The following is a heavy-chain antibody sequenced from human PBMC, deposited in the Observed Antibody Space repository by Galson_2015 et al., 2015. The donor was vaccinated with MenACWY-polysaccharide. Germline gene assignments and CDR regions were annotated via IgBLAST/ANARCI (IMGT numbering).Heavy chain of an antibody. CDR2: IREGGSQK. CDR3: ATGDGDY. J-gene: IGHJ4*02. V-gene: IGHV3-7*01. CDR1: GFSFSNKW. Sequence: SLRLSCAASGFSFSNKWMNWVRQAPGKGLECVATIREGGSQKHYVDSVKGRFTISRDDAKNSPYLQMNSLRAEDTAVYYCATGDGDYGGQGTLVTVSS. D-gene: IGHD6-6*01.